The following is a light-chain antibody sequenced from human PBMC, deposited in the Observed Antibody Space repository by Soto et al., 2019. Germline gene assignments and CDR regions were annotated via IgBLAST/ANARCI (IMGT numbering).Light chain of an antibody. V-gene: IGLV2-23*01. J-gene: IGLJ2*01. CDR1: TSDVGSYKF. CDR3: CSHASCSTAL. Sequence: QSALTQPASVSGSPGQSIAISCTGTTSDVGSYKFVSWYQQHPGKAPKLLIYEDTKRPSGVSDRFSGSKSGNTASLTVSGLQPEDEGDYYCCSHASCSTALFGGGTKLTVL. CDR2: EDT.